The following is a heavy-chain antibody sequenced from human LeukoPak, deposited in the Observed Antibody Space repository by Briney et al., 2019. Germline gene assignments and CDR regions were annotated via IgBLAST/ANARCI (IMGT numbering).Heavy chain of an antibody. CDR1: GFTISSYS. D-gene: IGHD1-26*01. CDR3: AKELVGATSV. V-gene: IGHV3-30*18. J-gene: IGHJ4*02. Sequence: GGSLRLSCAASGFTISSYSMSWVRQAPGKGLEWVAVISYDGSNKYYADSVKGRFTISRDNSKNTLYLQMNSLRAEDTAVYYCAKELVGATSVWGQGTLVTVSS. CDR2: ISYDGSNK.